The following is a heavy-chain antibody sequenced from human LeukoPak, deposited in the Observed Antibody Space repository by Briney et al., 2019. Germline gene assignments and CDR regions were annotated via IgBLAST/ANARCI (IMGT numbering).Heavy chain of an antibody. V-gene: IGHV3-21*06. D-gene: IGHD6-6*01. CDR3: ARDRPHNWFDP. CDR1: GFTFSSYS. Sequence: PGGSLRLSCAASGFTFSSYSMSWVRQAPGKGLEWVSSITSTSDYIYYADSVKGRFTISRDNARNSLYLQMNSLRAEDTAVYYCARDRPHNWFDPWGQGTLVTVSS. J-gene: IGHJ5*02. CDR2: ITSTSDYI.